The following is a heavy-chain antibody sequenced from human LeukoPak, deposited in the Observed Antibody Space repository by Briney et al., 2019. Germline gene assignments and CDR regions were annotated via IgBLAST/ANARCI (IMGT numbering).Heavy chain of an antibody. V-gene: IGHV3-23*01. CDR3: ARDRPNYYGSNGHYYQRNGDH. CDR2: ITSSGEST. Sequence: GGSLRLSCAASEFSFSIYAMSWVRQAPGKGREWVSSITSSGESTYYAGSVKGRFTISRDNSKNKVYLRMNSLRAEDTAVYYCARDRPNYYGSNGHYYQRNGDHWGQGTLVTVSS. D-gene: IGHD3-22*01. CDR1: EFSFSIYA. J-gene: IGHJ5*02.